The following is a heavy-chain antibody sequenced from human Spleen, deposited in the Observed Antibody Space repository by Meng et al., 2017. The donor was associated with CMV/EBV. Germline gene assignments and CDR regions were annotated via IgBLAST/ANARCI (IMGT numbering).Heavy chain of an antibody. J-gene: IGHJ4*02. Sequence: CAGSGFTFGGYCVSWIRQAPGKGLECVSTISTGGKNTYYADSVKGRFIISRDNTENTLYLRMNSLRAEDTAVYYCVRDRWNYYYLDNWGQGTLVTVSS. CDR2: ISTGGKNT. CDR3: VRDRWNYYYLDN. D-gene: IGHD1-7*01. V-gene: IGHV3-23*01. CDR1: GFTFGGYC.